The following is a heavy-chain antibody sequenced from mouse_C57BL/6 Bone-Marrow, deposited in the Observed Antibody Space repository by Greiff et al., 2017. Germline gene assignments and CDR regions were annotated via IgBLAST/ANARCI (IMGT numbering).Heavy chain of an antibody. V-gene: IGHV1-87*01. Sequence: VQLVESGPELARPWASVKISCQAFYTFSRGVHFAIRDNNYWMKWVKQRLGQGLEWIGGIYPGNGDTSYNQKFKGKATLTADKSSSTAYMQLSSQTSEDYAVYDCAMGGLRDYWGQGTTLTVSS. CDR1: YTFS. J-gene: IGHJ2*01. CDR3: SEDYAVYDCAMGGLRDY. D-gene: IGHD1-1*02. CDR2: GQGLEWIG.